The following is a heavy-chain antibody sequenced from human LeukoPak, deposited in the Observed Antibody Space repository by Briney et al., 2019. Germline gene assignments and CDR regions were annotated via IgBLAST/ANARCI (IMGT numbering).Heavy chain of an antibody. D-gene: IGHD3-10*01. J-gene: IGHJ3*02. Sequence: PSETLSLTCAVYGGSFSGYYWSWIRQPPGKGLEWIGEINHSGSTNYNPSPKSRVTISVDTSKNQFSLKLSSVAAADTAVYYCARGIRFTMVRGVIDDAFDIWGQGTMVTVSS. V-gene: IGHV4-34*01. CDR1: GGSFSGYY. CDR3: ARGIRFTMVRGVIDDAFDI. CDR2: INHSGST.